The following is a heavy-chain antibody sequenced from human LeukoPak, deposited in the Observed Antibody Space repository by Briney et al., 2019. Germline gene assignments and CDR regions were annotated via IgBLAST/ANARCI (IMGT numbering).Heavy chain of an antibody. Sequence: PSQTLSLTCVISGDSVSSNGVAWNWVRQSPSRGLEWLGRAYYGSKWSNDYALSVKSRITINPDTSKNQFSLQLNSVTPEDTAVYYCTRGRNSAFDYWGQGTLATVSS. J-gene: IGHJ4*02. CDR1: GDSVSSNGVA. D-gene: IGHD1-14*01. CDR2: AYYGSKWSN. V-gene: IGHV6-1*01. CDR3: TRGRNSAFDY.